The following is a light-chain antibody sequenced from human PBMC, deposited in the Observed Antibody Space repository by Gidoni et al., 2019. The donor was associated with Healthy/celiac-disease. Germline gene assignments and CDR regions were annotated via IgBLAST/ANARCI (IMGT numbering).Light chain of an antibody. J-gene: IGKJ2*01. CDR1: QSVSSN. CDR2: GAS. V-gene: IGKV3-15*01. CDR3: QQYNNWPLYT. Sequence: EIVMPQSPATLSVSPGERATLSCWASQSVSSNLAWYQQKPGQAPRLLIYGASTRATGIPARFSGSGSGTEFTLTISSLQSEDFAVYYCQQYNNWPLYTFGQGTKLEIK.